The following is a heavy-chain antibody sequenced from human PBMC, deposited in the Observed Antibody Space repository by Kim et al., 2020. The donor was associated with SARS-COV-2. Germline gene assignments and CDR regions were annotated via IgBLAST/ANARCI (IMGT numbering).Heavy chain of an antibody. V-gene: IGHV3-30*18. Sequence: GGSLRLSCAASGFTFSSYGMHWVRQAPGKGLEWVAVISYDGSNTYYADSVQGRFTISRDNSKNTLYLQMNSRRAEDTAVYYCAKLLVPWVGESTTADLDYSGQGTLVTVS. CDR1: GFTFSSYG. J-gene: IGHJ4*02. CDR3: AKLLVPWVGESTTADLDY. D-gene: IGHD3-10*01. CDR2: ISYDGSNT.